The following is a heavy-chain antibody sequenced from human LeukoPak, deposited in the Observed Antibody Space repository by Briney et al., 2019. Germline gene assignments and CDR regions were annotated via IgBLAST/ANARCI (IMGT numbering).Heavy chain of an antibody. Sequence: GGSLRLSCAASGFTFSTYAMHWVRQAPGKGLEYVSAISTNGGSTYYANSVKGRFTISRDNSKNTLYLQMGSLRAEDMAVYYCAKGPYGDPYFYFDHWGQGTLVTVS. D-gene: IGHD4-17*01. CDR3: AKGPYGDPYFYFDH. CDR1: GFTFSTYA. V-gene: IGHV3-64*01. CDR2: ISTNGGST. J-gene: IGHJ4*02.